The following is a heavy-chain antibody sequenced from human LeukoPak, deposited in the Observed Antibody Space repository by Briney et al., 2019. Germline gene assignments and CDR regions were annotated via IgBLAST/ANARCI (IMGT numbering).Heavy chain of an antibody. CDR1: GFTFDDYA. V-gene: IGHV3-9*01. J-gene: IGHJ6*02. CDR3: AKDRSSTTGVDGMDV. CDR2: ISWNSGSI. D-gene: IGHD2-2*01. Sequence: PGRSLSLSCAASGFTFDDYAMHWVRQAPGKGLEWVSGISWNSGSIGYADSVKGRFTISRDNAKNSLYLQMNRLRAEDTALYYCAKDRSSTTGVDGMDVWGQGTTVTVSS.